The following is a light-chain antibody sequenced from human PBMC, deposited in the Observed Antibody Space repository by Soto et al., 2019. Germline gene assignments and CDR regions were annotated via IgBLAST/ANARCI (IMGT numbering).Light chain of an antibody. J-gene: IGLJ2*01. V-gene: IGLV1-44*01. CDR2: YNN. Sequence: QAVVTQPPSASGTPGQRVTISCSGSSSNIGSKTVNWYQRLPGTAPKLLIYYNNQRPSGVPDRFSGSKSGTSASLAIGGLQSDDEADYYCAAWDASLNGVVFGGGTKLTVL. CDR1: SSNIGSKT. CDR3: AAWDASLNGVV.